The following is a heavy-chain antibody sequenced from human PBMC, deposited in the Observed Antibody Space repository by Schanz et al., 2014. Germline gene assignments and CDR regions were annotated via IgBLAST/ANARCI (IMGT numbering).Heavy chain of an antibody. V-gene: IGHV1-18*04. CDR3: ARVVRSDYLSELDF. J-gene: IGHJ4*02. D-gene: IGHD4-17*01. CDR1: GYTFTGYS. CDR2: ISPYNGNT. Sequence: QVQLVQSGADVKKPGASVKVSCKASGYTFTGYSMHWVRQAPGQGLEWMGWISPYNGNTKYAEKLEDRVTMTTDISTSTAYMQLRSLTSDDTAVYYCARVVRSDYLSELDFWGQGTQVIVSS.